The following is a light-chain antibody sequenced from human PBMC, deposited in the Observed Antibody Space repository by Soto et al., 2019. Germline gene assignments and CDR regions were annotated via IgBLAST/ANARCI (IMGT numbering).Light chain of an antibody. CDR1: QSVDTN. V-gene: IGKV3-15*01. CDR3: QQYNDWPLT. CDR2: GAS. J-gene: IGKJ4*01. Sequence: EIVMTQSPDTPSVSPGERAALSCRASQSVDTNLAWYQQKPGQAPRLVISGASTRATGVPARFSGSGSATDFTLSISGVQSEDFAVYYCQQYNDWPLTFGGGTKVDIK.